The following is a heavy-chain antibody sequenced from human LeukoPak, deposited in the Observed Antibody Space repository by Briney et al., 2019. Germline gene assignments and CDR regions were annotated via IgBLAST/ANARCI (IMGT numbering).Heavy chain of an antibody. J-gene: IGHJ6*03. D-gene: IGHD3-10*01. CDR3: VRGRAFYYMDV. Sequence: GGSLRLSCAASGFTFSSYSMKWVRQAPGKGLEWVSYIGTCSSTIFYADSVKGRFTISRDSAENSLYLQMNSLRAEDTAVYYCVRGRAFYYMDVWGKGTTVTVSS. CDR1: GFTFSSYS. CDR2: IGTCSSTI. V-gene: IGHV3-48*01.